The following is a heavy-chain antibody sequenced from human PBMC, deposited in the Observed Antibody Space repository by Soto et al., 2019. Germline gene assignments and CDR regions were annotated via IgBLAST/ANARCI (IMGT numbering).Heavy chain of an antibody. CDR1: GGTFSSYA. D-gene: IGHD2-15*01. Sequence: SVKVSCKASGGTFSSYATSWVRQAPGQGLEWMGGIIPIFGTANYAQKFQGRVTITADKSTSTAYMELSSLRSEDTAVYYCALSVVVAAYNWFDPWGQGTLVTVSS. CDR2: IIPIFGTA. V-gene: IGHV1-69*06. J-gene: IGHJ5*02. CDR3: ALSVVVAAYNWFDP.